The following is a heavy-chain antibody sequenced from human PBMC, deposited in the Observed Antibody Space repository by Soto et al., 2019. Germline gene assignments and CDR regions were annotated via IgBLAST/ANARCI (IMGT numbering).Heavy chain of an antibody. D-gene: IGHD5-12*01. J-gene: IGHJ4*02. Sequence: QVQLQESGPGLVKPSGTLSLTCAVSGGSISSSNWWSWVRQPPGKGLEWIGEIYHSGSTNYNPSLKSRVTISVDNSKNQFSLKLSSVTAADTGVYYCARGDSGYDPLDYWGQGTLVTVSS. CDR3: ARGDSGYDPLDY. CDR1: GGSISSSNW. CDR2: IYHSGST. V-gene: IGHV4-4*02.